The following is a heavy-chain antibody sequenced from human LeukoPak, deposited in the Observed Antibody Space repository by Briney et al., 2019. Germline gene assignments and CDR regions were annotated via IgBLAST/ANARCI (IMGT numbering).Heavy chain of an antibody. CDR2: INRDGSST. D-gene: IGHD1-26*01. V-gene: IGHV3-74*01. J-gene: IGHJ4*02. Sequence: GGSLRLSCAASGFTFSRYWMHWVRRAPGQGLVWVSRINRDGSSTSYADSVKGRFTISRDNAKNTLNLQMNSLRAEDMAVYYCARASGSYSFDYWGQGNLVTVSS. CDR3: ARASGSYSFDY. CDR1: GFTFSRYW.